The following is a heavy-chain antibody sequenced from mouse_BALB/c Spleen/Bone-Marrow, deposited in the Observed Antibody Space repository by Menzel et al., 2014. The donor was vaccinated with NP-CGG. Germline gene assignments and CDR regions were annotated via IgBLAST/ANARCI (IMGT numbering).Heavy chain of an antibody. V-gene: IGHV5-4*02. J-gene: IGHJ3*01. Sequence: EVKLVESGGGLVKPGESLKLSCTASGFTFNYYYMYWVRQTPEKRLEWVATISDGGDYTYYLDSVKGRFTISRDNAKNNLYLQMSSLKSEDTAMYYCARDGEYRYDWFAYWGQGTLVTVSA. CDR3: ARDGEYRYDWFAY. CDR1: GFTFNYYY. CDR2: ISDGGDYT. D-gene: IGHD2-14*01.